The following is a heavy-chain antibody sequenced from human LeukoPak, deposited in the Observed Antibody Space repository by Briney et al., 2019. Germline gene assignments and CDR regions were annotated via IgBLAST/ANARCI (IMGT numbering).Heavy chain of an antibody. D-gene: IGHD3-10*01. Sequence: GGSLRLSCAASGFTFSSYGMHWVRQAPGKGLEWVAVISYDGSNKYYADSVKGRFTISRDNSKNTLYLQMNSLRAEDTAVYYCAKDRRRYYGSGSYYGDYFDYWGQGTLVTVSS. J-gene: IGHJ4*02. CDR2: ISYDGSNK. CDR3: AKDRRRYYGSGSYYGDYFDY. V-gene: IGHV3-30*18. CDR1: GFTFSSYG.